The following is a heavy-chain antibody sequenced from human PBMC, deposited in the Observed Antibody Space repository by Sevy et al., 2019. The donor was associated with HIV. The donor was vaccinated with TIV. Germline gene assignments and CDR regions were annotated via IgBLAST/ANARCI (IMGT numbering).Heavy chain of an antibody. J-gene: IGHJ3*02. CDR3: ARDPAPWDI. V-gene: IGHV3-7*01. CDR1: GFTFSSYW. CDR2: IKDDGSEE. Sequence: GGSLRLSCVASGFTFSSYWMSWVRQAPGMGLEWVANIKDDGSEEYYVDSVKGRFTISRDNAKKSLYLQMSSLRAEDTGVYYCARDPAPWDIWGHGTRVTVSS.